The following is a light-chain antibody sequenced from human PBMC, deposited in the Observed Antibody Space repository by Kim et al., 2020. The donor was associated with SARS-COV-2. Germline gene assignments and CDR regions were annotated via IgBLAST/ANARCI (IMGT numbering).Light chain of an antibody. CDR1: SLRMYY. V-gene: IGLV3-19*01. CDR3: NSRDSNDNVV. J-gene: IGLJ2*01. Sequence: VALGKTVRITSQGDSLRMYYAPRYQQKQGQAPILVIYGKNNRPSGIPDRFSGSSSGNTASLTITGTQAGDEANYYCNSRDSNDNVVFGGGTQLTVL. CDR2: GKN.